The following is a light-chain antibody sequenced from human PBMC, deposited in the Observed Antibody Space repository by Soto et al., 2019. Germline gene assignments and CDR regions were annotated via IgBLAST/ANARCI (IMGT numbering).Light chain of an antibody. Sequence: QSALTQPPSASGSPGQSVTISCTGTSSDVGGYNYFSWYQQYPGNAPKVMVYEVSKRPSGVPDRFSGSKSGNTASLTVSGLQAEDEADYYCSSYAGSNNLVFGGGTQLTVL. CDR1: SSDVGGYNY. J-gene: IGLJ2*01. CDR3: SSYAGSNNLV. CDR2: EVS. V-gene: IGLV2-8*01.